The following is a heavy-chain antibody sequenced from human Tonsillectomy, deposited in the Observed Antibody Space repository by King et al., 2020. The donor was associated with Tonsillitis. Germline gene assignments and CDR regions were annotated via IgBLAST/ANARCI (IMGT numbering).Heavy chain of an antibody. Sequence: VQLVESGGGLVQPGGSLRLSCAASGFTFSSYWMSWVRQAPGKGLEWVANIKQDGSEKYYVDSVKGRFTISRDNAKNSLYLQKNSLRAEDTAVYYCARDANRGKGYYGSGSFMYWFDPWGQGTLVTVSS. CDR3: ARDANRGKGYYGSGSFMYWFDP. CDR2: IKQDGSEK. D-gene: IGHD3-10*01. J-gene: IGHJ5*02. V-gene: IGHV3-7*01. CDR1: GFTFSSYW.